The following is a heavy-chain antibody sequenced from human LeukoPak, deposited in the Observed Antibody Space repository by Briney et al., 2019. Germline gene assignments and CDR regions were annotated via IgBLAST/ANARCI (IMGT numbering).Heavy chain of an antibody. CDR3: AKSWSSSWYYFDY. CDR1: GFTFSSHA. CDR2: ISGSGGST. J-gene: IGHJ4*02. Sequence: GGSLRLSSAASGFTFSSHAMSWVRQAPGKGLEWVSAISGSGGSTYYADSVKGRFTISRDNSKNTLYLQMNSLRAEDTAVYYCAKSWSSSWYYFDYWGQGTLVTVSS. D-gene: IGHD6-13*01. V-gene: IGHV3-23*01.